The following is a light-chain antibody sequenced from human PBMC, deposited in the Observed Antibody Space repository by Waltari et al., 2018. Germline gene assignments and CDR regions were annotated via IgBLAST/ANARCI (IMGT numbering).Light chain of an antibody. CDR2: DVS. J-gene: IGLJ2*01. CDR1: SSDVGGYNY. CDR3: SSYTSSSTLDVV. V-gene: IGLV2-14*03. Sequence: QSALTQPASVSGSPGQSITISCTGTSSDVGGYNYVSWYQQHPGKAPKLMIYDVSNRSSWVSNRYSGSKSGNTATLTISELQAEDEADYYCSSYTSSSTLDVVFGGGTKLTVL.